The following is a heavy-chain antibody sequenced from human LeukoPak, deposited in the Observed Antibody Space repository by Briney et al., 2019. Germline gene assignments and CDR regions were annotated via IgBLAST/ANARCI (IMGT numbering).Heavy chain of an antibody. CDR2: ILYSGST. D-gene: IGHD3-10*01. Sequence: PSETLSLTCTVSGGSISSYYWSWIRQPPGKGLGWIGFILYSGSTNYNPSLKSRVTISVDTSKNQLSLKLSSVTAADTAVYYCARTLTQTSLVRGVIINHFDNWSQGTLVTVSS. J-gene: IGHJ4*02. V-gene: IGHV4-59*08. CDR1: GGSISSYY. CDR3: ARTLTQTSLVRGVIINHFDN.